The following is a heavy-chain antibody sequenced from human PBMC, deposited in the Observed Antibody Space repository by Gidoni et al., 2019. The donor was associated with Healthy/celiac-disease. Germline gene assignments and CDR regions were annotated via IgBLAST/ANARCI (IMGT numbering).Heavy chain of an antibody. CDR3: ARDRDGYNYFDY. J-gene: IGHJ4*02. V-gene: IGHV3-33*01. D-gene: IGHD5-12*01. CDR1: GFPFSSYG. Sequence: QVQLVASGGGVVQPGRSLRLSCAASGFPFSSYGMHWVRQAPGKGLEWVAVIWYDGSNKNYADSVKGRFTISRDNSKNTLYLQMNSLRAEDTAVYYCARDRDGYNYFDYWGQGTLVTVSS. CDR2: IWYDGSNK.